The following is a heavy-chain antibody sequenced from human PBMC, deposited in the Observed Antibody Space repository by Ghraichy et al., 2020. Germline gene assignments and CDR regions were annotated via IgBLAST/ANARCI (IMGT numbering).Heavy chain of an antibody. Sequence: GGSLRLSCAASGFTFSYYSMHWVRQAPGKGLECVSYISSSGSTIYYTDSVKGRFTISRDNVKNSLYLQMNSLRDEDTALYYCARGSDFFDATPPGPDFWGQGTLVTVSS. CDR3: ARGSDFFDATPPGPDF. D-gene: IGHD2-15*01. V-gene: IGHV3-48*02. CDR2: ISSSGSTI. CDR1: GFTFSYYS. J-gene: IGHJ4*02.